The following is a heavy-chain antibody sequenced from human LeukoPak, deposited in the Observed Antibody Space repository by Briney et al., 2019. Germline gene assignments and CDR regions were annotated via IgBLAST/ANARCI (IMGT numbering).Heavy chain of an antibody. Sequence: PGRSLRLSCAASGFTFSSYSMNWVRQAPGKGLEWVSSISSSSYIYYADSVKGRFTISRDNAKNSLYLQMNSLRAEDTALYYCARAPLRAAGTFDYWGQGTLVTVSS. V-gene: IGHV3-21*04. CDR1: GFTFSSYS. CDR2: ISSSSYI. D-gene: IGHD6-13*01. CDR3: ARAPLRAAGTFDY. J-gene: IGHJ4*02.